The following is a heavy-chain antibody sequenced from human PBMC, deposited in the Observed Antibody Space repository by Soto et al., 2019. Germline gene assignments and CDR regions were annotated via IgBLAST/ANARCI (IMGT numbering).Heavy chain of an antibody. CDR1: GGSISSYY. J-gene: IGHJ6*02. V-gene: IGHV4-4*07. CDR2: SYTSGST. CDR3: ARVQQGTIFGVAPYPAYYGMDV. Sequence: PETLCLTCTVSGGSISSYYWSCLRQPAGKGLEWIGRSYTSGSTNYNPSLKSRVTMSVDTSKNQFSLKLSSVTAADTAGYYCARVQQGTIFGVAPYPAYYGMDVWGQGTTVT. D-gene: IGHD3-3*01.